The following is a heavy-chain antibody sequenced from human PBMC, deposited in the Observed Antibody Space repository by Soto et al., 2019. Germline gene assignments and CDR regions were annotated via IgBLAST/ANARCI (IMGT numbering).Heavy chain of an antibody. CDR3: AKDGSGYSYARSFSY. CDR1: GFTFSSYA. CDR2: ISGSGGST. Sequence: AGGSLRLSCAASGFTFSSYAMSWVRQAPGKGLEWVSAISGSGGSTYYADSVKGRFTISRDNSKNTLYLQMNSLRAEDTAVYYCAKDGSGYSYARSFSYWGQGTLVTVSS. V-gene: IGHV3-23*01. D-gene: IGHD5-18*01. J-gene: IGHJ4*02.